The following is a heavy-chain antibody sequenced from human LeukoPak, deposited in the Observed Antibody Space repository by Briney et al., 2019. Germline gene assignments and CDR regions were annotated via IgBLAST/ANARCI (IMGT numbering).Heavy chain of an antibody. J-gene: IGHJ6*02. V-gene: IGHV4-59*08. CDR1: GGSISSYY. D-gene: IGHD2-21*01. CDR2: IYYSGST. CDR3: ARITFVVEGYGMDV. Sequence: SETLSLTCTVSGGSISSYYWSWIRQPPGKGLEWIGYIYYSGSTNYNPSLKSRVTISVDTSKNQYSLSLSSVTAADTAVYYCARITFVVEGYGMDVWGQGTTVTVSS.